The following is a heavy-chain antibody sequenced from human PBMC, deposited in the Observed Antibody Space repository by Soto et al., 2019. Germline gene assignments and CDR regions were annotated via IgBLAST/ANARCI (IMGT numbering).Heavy chain of an antibody. V-gene: IGHV3-30*18. J-gene: IGHJ4*02. CDR3: AKGGRQWLVTSDFNY. CDR1: GFTFSDNA. Sequence: VQLVESGGGVVQPGRSLRLSCAASGFTFSDNAMHWVRQAPGKGLEWVAVVSHDGRNTHYADSVKGRFTISRDSSKNTFSLEMTSLRAEDTAVYYCAKGGRQWLVTSDFNYWGQGALVTVSS. D-gene: IGHD6-19*01. CDR2: VSHDGRNT.